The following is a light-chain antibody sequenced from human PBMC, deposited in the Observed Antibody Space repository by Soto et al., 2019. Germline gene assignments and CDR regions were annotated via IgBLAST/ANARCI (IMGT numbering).Light chain of an antibody. CDR1: QSVSSNY. Sequence: EIVLTQSPGTLSLSPGERGTLSCRASQSVSSNYLAWYQQKPGQAPRLLIYSAFSRATGIPDRFSGSGSGTDFPLTISILEPEEFAVYYCQYYGSSPCTFGQGTKGEIK. V-gene: IGKV3-20*01. CDR2: SAF. J-gene: IGKJ1*01. CDR3: QYYGSSPCT.